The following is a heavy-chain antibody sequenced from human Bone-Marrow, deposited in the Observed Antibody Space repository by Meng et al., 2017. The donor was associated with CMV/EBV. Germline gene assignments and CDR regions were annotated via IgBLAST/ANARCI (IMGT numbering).Heavy chain of an antibody. CDR3: TGDEITVSGANFDS. Sequence: GESLKISCASSGFTFSSHWMRWVRQAPGKGLEWVASIKPDGSDQYYVASVKGRFTVSRDNAQKSLSLQLDSLRVEDTALYYCTGDEITVSGANFDSWGRGTLVTVSS. CDR1: GFTFSSHW. CDR2: IKPDGSDQ. D-gene: IGHD2-2*01. V-gene: IGHV3-7*01. J-gene: IGHJ4*02.